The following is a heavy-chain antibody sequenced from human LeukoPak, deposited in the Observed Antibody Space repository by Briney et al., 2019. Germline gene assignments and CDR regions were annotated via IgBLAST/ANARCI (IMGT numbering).Heavy chain of an antibody. CDR3: ARDPKIAARLFDY. CDR1: GGSISNYY. J-gene: IGHJ4*02. V-gene: IGHV4-59*12. D-gene: IGHD6-6*01. CDR2: VYYSGST. Sequence: SETLSLTCTVSGGSISNYYWSWIRQPPGKGLEWIGYVYYSGSTNYNPSLKSRVTISVDKSKNQFSLKLSSVTAADTAVYYCARDPKIAARLFDYWGQGTLVTVSS.